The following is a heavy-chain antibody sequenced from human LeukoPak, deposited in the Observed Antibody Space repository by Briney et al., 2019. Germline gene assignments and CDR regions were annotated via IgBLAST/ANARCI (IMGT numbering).Heavy chain of an antibody. V-gene: IGHV1-46*01. J-gene: IGHJ4*02. CDR3: ARDHEVQQQLANYFDY. Sequence: GASVKVSCKACGYSFTNFYMHWVRQAPGQGLEWVGIINPSGGSTTYAQKFQGRVTMTRDTSTSTVYMELSNLIFEDTAVYYCARDHEVQQQLANYFDYWGQGTLVTVSS. D-gene: IGHD6-13*01. CDR2: INPSGGST. CDR1: GYSFTNFY.